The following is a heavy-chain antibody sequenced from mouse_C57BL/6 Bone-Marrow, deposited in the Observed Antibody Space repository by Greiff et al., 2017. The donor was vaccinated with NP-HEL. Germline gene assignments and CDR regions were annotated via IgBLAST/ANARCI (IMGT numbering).Heavy chain of an antibody. D-gene: IGHD2-14*01. CDR2: ISSGSSTI. CDR3: AREGYRSYYAMDY. CDR1: GFTFSDYG. V-gene: IGHV5-17*01. Sequence: DVKLVESGGGLVKPGGSLKLSCAASGFTFSDYGMHWVRQAPEKGLEWVAYISSGSSTIYYADTVKGRFTISRDNAKNTLFLQMTSLRSEDTAMYYCAREGYRSYYAMDYWGQGTSVTVSS. J-gene: IGHJ4*01.